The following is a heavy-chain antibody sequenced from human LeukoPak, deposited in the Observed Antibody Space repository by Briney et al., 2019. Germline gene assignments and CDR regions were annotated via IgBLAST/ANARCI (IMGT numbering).Heavy chain of an antibody. CDR2: IKQDGSEK. CDR1: GFTFSTYW. D-gene: IGHD6-13*01. J-gene: IGHJ4*02. V-gene: IGHV3-7*01. CDR3: TREAAAGIDY. Sequence: WGSLRLSCAASGFTFSTYWMSWVRQAPGKGLEWVANIKQDGSEKYYLDSVKGRFTISRDNAKNSLYLQMNSLRAEDTAVYFCTREAAAGIDYWGQGTLVTVSS.